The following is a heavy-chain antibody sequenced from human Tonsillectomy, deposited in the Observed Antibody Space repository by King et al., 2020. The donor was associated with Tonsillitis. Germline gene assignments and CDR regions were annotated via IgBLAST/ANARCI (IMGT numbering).Heavy chain of an antibody. Sequence: VQLVESGGALVQPGGSMRLSCAASGFTFSHYWIHWVRQPPGKGLEWVFSINPDGRDTTYADSVKGRVTISRDNAKNTVNVQMNSLRVEDTALYYCARDLRVSNFWGQGTLVTVSS. CDR3: ARDLRVSNF. J-gene: IGHJ4*02. CDR1: GFTFSHYW. V-gene: IGHV3-74*01. CDR2: INPDGRDT.